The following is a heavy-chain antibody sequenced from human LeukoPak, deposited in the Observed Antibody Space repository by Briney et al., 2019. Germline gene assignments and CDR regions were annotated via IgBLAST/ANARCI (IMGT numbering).Heavy chain of an antibody. Sequence: AGGSLRLFCAASGSFSSYVMTWVRQAPGRGLEWVSTLSASGGSTYYADSVKGRFTISRDNSKNTLYLQMSSLRAEDTAVYFCAKDLILVLPAAYDYWGQGTLVTVSS. J-gene: IGHJ4*02. CDR1: GSFSSYV. CDR3: AKDLILVLPAAYDY. V-gene: IGHV3-23*01. D-gene: IGHD2-2*01. CDR2: LSASGGST.